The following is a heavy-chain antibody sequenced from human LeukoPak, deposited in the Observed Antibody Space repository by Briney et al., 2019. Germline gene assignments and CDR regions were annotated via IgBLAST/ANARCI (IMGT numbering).Heavy chain of an antibody. CDR3: ARLQQPVPYYYYGMDV. J-gene: IGHJ6*04. V-gene: IGHV4-59*01. Sequence: PSETLSLTCTVSGGSISSYYWSWIRQPPGKGLEWIGYIYYSGSTNYNPSLKSRVTISVDTSKNQFSLKLSSVTAADTAVYYCARLQQPVPYYYYGMDVWGKGTTVTVSS. CDR1: GGSISSYY. D-gene: IGHD6-13*01. CDR2: IYYSGST.